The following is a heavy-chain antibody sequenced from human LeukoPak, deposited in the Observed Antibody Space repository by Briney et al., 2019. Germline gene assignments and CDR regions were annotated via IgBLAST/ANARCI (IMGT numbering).Heavy chain of an antibody. Sequence: PSETLSLTCSVSGDSVTSSYWNWIRQTPGKGLEWIGYVSSDGTTNYTPSLRSRLNMSADTLKNHFSLTLSSVTATDTALYYCARIPAAMYYYYFYMDVWGKGTTVTVSS. V-gene: IGHV4-59*04. CDR3: ARIPAAMYYYYFYMDV. CDR1: GDSVTSSY. J-gene: IGHJ6*03. CDR2: VSSDGTT. D-gene: IGHD2-2*01.